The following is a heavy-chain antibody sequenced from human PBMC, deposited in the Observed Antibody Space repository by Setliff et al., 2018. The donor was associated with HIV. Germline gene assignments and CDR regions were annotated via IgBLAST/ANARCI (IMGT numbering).Heavy chain of an antibody. CDR1: GFSFSSYG. J-gene: IGHJ4*02. CDR3: ATDSSGYYLGGFDY. Sequence: GSLRLSCAASGFSFSSYGMNWVRQAPGKGLEWVSVIGGSGGSTYYADSVKGRFTISRDNSKNKVYLQMNNLRAEDTAVYYCATDSSGYYLGGFDYWGQGTLVTVSS. CDR2: IGGSGGST. D-gene: IGHD3-22*01. V-gene: IGHV3-23*01.